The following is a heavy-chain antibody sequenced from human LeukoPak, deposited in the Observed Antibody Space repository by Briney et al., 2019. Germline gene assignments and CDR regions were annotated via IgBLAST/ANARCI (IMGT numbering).Heavy chain of an antibody. J-gene: IGHJ4*02. V-gene: IGHV6-1*01. Sequence: PSQTLSLTCAISGDSVSSNSAAWNWIRQSPSRGLEWLGRTYYRSKWYNDYAGSVKSLITINPDTSKNQSSLQLNSGAPEDTAVYYCARGEALTFDYWGQGTLVTVSS. CDR3: ARGEALTFDY. CDR2: TYYRSKWYN. CDR1: GDSVSSNSAA. D-gene: IGHD1-26*01.